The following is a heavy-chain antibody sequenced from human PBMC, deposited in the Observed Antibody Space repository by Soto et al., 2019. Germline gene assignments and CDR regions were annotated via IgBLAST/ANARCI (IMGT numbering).Heavy chain of an antibody. D-gene: IGHD6-13*01. CDR2: NSAYNGNT. CDR3: AGDEQHLGSTANHWFDP. CDR1: GYTFTSYG. V-gene: IGHV1-18*01. J-gene: IGHJ5*02. Sequence: QVQLVQSGAEVKKPGASLKVSCKASGYTFTSYGISWVRQAPGQGLEWMGWNSAYNGNTNYAQKLQGRVTMTTDTSTSTAYMELRSLRSDETAVYYCAGDEQHLGSTANHWFDPWGQGTLVTVSS.